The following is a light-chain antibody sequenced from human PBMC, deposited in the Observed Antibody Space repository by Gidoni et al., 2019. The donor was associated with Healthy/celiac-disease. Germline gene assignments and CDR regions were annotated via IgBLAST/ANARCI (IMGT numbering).Light chain of an antibody. Sequence: DIQMTQSPSSLSASVGDRVTITCRASQSSSSYLNWYQQKPGKAPKLPIYAAASLESGVPSRFSGSGSGTDFTLTISSLQPEDCATYYCQQSYSTPYSFGQGTKLEIK. J-gene: IGKJ2*03. CDR3: QQSYSTPYS. V-gene: IGKV1-39*01. CDR1: QSSSSY. CDR2: AAA.